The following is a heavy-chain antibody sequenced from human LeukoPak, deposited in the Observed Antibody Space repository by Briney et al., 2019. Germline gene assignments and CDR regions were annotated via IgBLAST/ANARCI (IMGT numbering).Heavy chain of an antibody. CDR1: GFTFSSYG. D-gene: IGHD4-23*01. V-gene: IGHV3-30*03. J-gene: IGHJ4*02. CDR2: ISYDGSNQ. CDR3: ARGNDYGGPHY. Sequence: GGSLRLSCAASGFTFSSYGMHWVRQAPGKGLEWVAVISYDGSNQYYADSVKGRFTISRDNSKNTLYLQMNSLRAEDTAVYYGARGNDYGGPHYWGQGTLVTVSS.